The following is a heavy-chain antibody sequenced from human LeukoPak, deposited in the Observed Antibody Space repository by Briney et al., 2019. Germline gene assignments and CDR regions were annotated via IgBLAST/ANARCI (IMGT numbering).Heavy chain of an antibody. D-gene: IGHD2-15*01. J-gene: IGHJ4*02. V-gene: IGHV4-59*08. CDR3: ARLTGYASSSRYSYIDY. CDR1: GGSITTYY. Sequence: SETLSLTCTVSGGSITTYYWSWIRQPPGKGLEWIGCIYNTGSTNYHPSLKSRVTISVDTSKNQFSLKLSSVTAADTAVYYCARLTGYASSSRYSYIDYWGQGTLVIVSS. CDR2: IYNTGST.